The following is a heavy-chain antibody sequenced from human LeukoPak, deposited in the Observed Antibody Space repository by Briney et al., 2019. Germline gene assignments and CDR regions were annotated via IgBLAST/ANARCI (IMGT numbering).Heavy chain of an antibody. V-gene: IGHV3-21*01. Sequence: PGGSLRLSCAASGFTFNTQSMNWARQAPGKGLEWLSAISSSGCHIYYAGSVQGRFTISRYNAKDSGYLKLNSLRAESTVVYYCARGLGWITACAPYFDLWGHGTLVTVSS. J-gene: IGHJ4*01. CDR1: GFTFNTQS. D-gene: IGHD5-12*01. CDR3: ARGLGWITACAPYFDL. CDR2: ISSSGCHI.